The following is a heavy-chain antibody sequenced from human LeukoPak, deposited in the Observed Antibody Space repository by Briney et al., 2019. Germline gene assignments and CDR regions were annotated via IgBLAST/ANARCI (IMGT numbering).Heavy chain of an antibody. Sequence: PGRSLRLSCAASGFTFSSYAMHWVRQAPGKGLEWVAVISYDGSNKYYADSVKGRFTISRDNSKNTLYLQMNSLRAEDTAVYYCAKGIVGATKGVDYYYGMDVWGQGTTVTVSS. J-gene: IGHJ6*02. V-gene: IGHV3-30*04. D-gene: IGHD1-26*01. CDR3: AKGIVGATKGVDYYYGMDV. CDR2: ISYDGSNK. CDR1: GFTFSSYA.